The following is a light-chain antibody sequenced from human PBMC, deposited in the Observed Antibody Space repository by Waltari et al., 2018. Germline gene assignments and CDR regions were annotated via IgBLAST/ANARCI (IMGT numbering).Light chain of an antibody. CDR3: QLRTGWPMT. V-gene: IGKV3-11*01. Sequence: EAVLIQSPATLSLSRGEKAALSCRASQSVSSALAWYRQKPGQAPNLLIYDAANRAAGIPARFSGSGSGTDFTLTSSSLEPEDFAVYYCQLRTGWPMTFGQGTRLQIK. J-gene: IGKJ5*01. CDR1: QSVSSA. CDR2: DAA.